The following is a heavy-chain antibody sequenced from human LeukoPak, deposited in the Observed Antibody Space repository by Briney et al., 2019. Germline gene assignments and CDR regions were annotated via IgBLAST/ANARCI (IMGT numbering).Heavy chain of an antibody. CDR3: ARTKTGNMGSLGYFDY. J-gene: IGHJ4*02. CDR1: GGSISSSNW. D-gene: IGHD1-26*01. CDR2: IYHSGST. Sequence: NPSETLSLTCAVSGGSISSSNWWSWVRQPPGKGLEWLGEIYHSGSTNYNPSLKSRVTMSVDKSKNQFSLKLSSVTAADTAVYYCARTKTGNMGSLGYFDYWGQGTLVTVSS. V-gene: IGHV4-4*02.